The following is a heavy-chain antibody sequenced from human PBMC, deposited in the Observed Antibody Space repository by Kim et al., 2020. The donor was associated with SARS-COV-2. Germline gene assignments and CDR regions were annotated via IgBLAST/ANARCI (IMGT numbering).Heavy chain of an antibody. CDR2: IIPILGIA. D-gene: IGHD5-12*01. CDR1: GGTFSSYT. Sequence: SVKVSCKASGGTFSSYTISWVRQAPGQGLEWMGRIIPILGIANYAQKFQGRVTITADKSTSTAYMELSSLRSEDTAVYYCARGAQDGYNLYYFDYWGQGTLVTVSS. J-gene: IGHJ4*02. V-gene: IGHV1-69*02. CDR3: ARGAQDGYNLYYFDY.